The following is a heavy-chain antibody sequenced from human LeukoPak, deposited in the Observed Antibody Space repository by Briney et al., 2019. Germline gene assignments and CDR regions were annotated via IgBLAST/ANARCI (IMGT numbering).Heavy chain of an antibody. CDR3: AKDRRYCSGGSCYYNYYYGMDV. CDR1: GFTFSSYG. V-gene: IGHV3-30*18. J-gene: IGHJ6*02. D-gene: IGHD2-15*01. CDR2: ISYDGSNK. Sequence: GGSLRLSYAASGFTFSSYGMHWVRQATGKGLEWVAVISYDGSNKYYADSVKGRFTISRDNSKNTLYLQMNSLRAEDTAVYYCAKDRRYCSGGSCYYNYYYGMDVWGQGTTVTVSS.